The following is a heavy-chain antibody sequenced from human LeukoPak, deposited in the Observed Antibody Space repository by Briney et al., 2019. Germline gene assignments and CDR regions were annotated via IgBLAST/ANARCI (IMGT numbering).Heavy chain of an antibody. CDR1: GFTVSSDG. CDR3: AKANNRGSLGDY. J-gene: IGHJ4*02. Sequence: TGGSLRLSWAASGFTVSSDGMHWVRQAPGKGLEWVAVIWYDGSNKYYADSVKGRFTISRDNSKNTLYLQMNTLRAEDTAAYYCAKANNRGSLGDYWGQGTLVTVSS. CDR2: IWYDGSNK. V-gene: IGHV3-33*06. D-gene: IGHD3-10*01.